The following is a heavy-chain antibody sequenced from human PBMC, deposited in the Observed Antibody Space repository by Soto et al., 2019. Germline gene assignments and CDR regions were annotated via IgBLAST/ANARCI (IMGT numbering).Heavy chain of an antibody. Sequence: SETLSLTCAVNGGSVSGYYWSWIRQPPGKGLEWIGEINHSGPTNYTPSLKSGVTISGDTSKSQFSLKLSSVTAADTAVYYCAVSRGYTYKFDHWGQGTLVTVSS. CDR2: INHSGPT. CDR1: GGSVSGYY. D-gene: IGHD5-18*01. J-gene: IGHJ4*02. V-gene: IGHV4-34*01. CDR3: AVSRGYTYKFDH.